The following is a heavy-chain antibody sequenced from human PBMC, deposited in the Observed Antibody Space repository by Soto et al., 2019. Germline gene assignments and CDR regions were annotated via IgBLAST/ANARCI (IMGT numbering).Heavy chain of an antibody. V-gene: IGHV3-21*01. D-gene: IGHD1-1*01. J-gene: IGHJ4*02. Sequence: EVQLVESGGGLVKPGGSPRLSCAASGFPFSVYSMNWVRQAPGKGLEWVSSITTTGSNTYYKDSVQGRFTISRDNAKNSLFLHMDSLRAEDTAMYYCARDKNWSVDYWGQGTLVTVSS. CDR2: ITTTGSNT. CDR3: ARDKNWSVDY. CDR1: GFPFSVYS.